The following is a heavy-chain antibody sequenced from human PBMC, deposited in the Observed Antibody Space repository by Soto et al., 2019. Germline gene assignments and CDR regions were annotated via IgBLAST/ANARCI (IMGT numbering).Heavy chain of an antibody. D-gene: IGHD2-2*01. V-gene: IGHV5-51*01. CDR3: ARLRGYCISTRRYYYGMHV. J-gene: IGHJ6*02. Sequence: ESLKISGKGSGYSFTSYWIGWVRQMPGKGLEWMGIIYPGDSDTRYSPSFQGQVTISADKSISTAYLQWGSLKASDTAMYYCARLRGYCISTRRYYYGMHVRGQGTTVTVSS. CDR1: GYSFTSYW. CDR2: IYPGDSDT.